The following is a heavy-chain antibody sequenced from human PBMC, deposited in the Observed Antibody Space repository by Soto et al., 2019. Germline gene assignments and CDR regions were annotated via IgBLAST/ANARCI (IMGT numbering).Heavy chain of an antibody. V-gene: IGHV1-69*13. D-gene: IGHD2-2*01. CDR1: GGTFSSYA. CDR3: ARESFCSSTSCYYYYGMDV. J-gene: IGHJ6*02. CDR2: IIPIFGTA. Sequence: SVKVSCKASGGTFSSYAISWVRQAPGQGLEWMGGIIPIFGTANYAQKLQGRVTITADESTSTAYMEMSSLRSEDTAVYYCARESFCSSTSCYYYYGMDVWGQGTTVTVSS.